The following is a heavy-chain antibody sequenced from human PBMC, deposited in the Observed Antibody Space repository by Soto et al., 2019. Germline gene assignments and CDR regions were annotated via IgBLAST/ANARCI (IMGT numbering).Heavy chain of an antibody. V-gene: IGHV4-34*01. CDR3: VRGPFPGYYDSTGYYSAYYALDV. CDR1: GGSFSGYY. CDR2: IIHSGST. J-gene: IGHJ6*02. D-gene: IGHD3-22*01. Sequence: PSETLSLTCDVYGGSFSGYYWSWIRQPPGKGLEWIGEIIHSGSTNYNPSLKSRVTMSIGKSKNQFSLNLSSVTAADTAVYYCVRGPFPGYYDSTGYYSAYYALDVWGQGTTVTVSS.